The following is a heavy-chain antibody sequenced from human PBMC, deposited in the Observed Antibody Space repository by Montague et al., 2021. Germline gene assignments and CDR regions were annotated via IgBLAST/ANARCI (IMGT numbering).Heavy chain of an antibody. CDR1: GASITSNIYY. CDR2: IYYSRNS. D-gene: IGHD6-13*01. CDR3: ARVFSSWYVGWFDP. J-gene: IGHJ5*02. V-gene: IGHV4-39*07. Sequence: SETLSLTCTVSGASITSNIYYWSWTRQSPGKRLEWIGSIYYSRNSFYQPSLKSRITMAVDTSKNQFSLKLSSVTAADTDIYYCARVFSSWYVGWFDPWGQGTMVTVSS.